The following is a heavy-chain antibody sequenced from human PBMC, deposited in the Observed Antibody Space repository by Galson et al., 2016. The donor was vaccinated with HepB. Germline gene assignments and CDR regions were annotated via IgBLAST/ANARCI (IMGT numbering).Heavy chain of an antibody. Sequence: SVKVSCKASGGTFSNYAISWVRQAPGQGLEWMGEIIPIFGTADYAQKFQGRVTITADTSTTTAYMELSSLSSEDTALYYCARLLRGGDSPPGAEYFHHWGQGTLVTVSS. CDR3: ARLLRGGDSPPGAEYFHH. CDR1: GGTFSNYA. J-gene: IGHJ1*01. V-gene: IGHV1-69*06. D-gene: IGHD2-21*02. CDR2: IIPIFGTA.